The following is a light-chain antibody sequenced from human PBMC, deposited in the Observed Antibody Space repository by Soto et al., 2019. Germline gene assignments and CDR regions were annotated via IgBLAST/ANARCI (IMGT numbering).Light chain of an antibody. CDR3: SLYTTSRNDV. J-gene: IGLJ1*01. CDR1: SSDVGRYNR. CDR2: EVG. V-gene: IGLV2-18*01. Sequence: QSALTQPPSVSGSPGQSVTISCTGTSSDVGRYNRVSWYQQPPGTAPKLIIYEVGNRPSGVPDRFSGSKSGNTASLTISGLQAEDEADYYCSLYTTSRNDVFGTGTKVTVL.